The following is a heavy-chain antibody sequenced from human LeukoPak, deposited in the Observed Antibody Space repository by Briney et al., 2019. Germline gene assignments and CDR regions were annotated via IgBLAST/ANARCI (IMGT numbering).Heavy chain of an antibody. D-gene: IGHD1-26*01. V-gene: IGHV1-18*01. Sequence: ASVKVSCKASGYTFTSYGISWVRQAPGQGLEWMGWISAYNGNTNYAQKLQGRVTMTTDTSTSTAYMELRSPRSDDTAVYYCARMEWELYYFDYWGQGTLVTVSS. CDR3: ARMEWELYYFDY. J-gene: IGHJ4*02. CDR1: GYTFTSYG. CDR2: ISAYNGNT.